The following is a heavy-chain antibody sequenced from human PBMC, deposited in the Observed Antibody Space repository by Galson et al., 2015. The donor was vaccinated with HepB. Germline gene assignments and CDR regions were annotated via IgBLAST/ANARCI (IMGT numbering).Heavy chain of an antibody. J-gene: IGHJ4*02. CDR1: GFTLSSYG. D-gene: IGHD2-2*01. CDR3: ARDPSYCSSTSCYYYFDY. V-gene: IGHV3-33*01. CDR2: IWYDGSNK. Sequence: SLRLSCAASGFTLSSYGMHWVRQAPDKGLEWVAVIWYDGSNKYYADSVKGRFTISRDNSKNTLYLQMNSLRAEDTAVYYCARDPSYCSSTSCYYYFDYWGQGTLVTVSS.